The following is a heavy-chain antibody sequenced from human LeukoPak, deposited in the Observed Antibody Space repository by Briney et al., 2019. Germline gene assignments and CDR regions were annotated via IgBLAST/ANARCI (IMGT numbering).Heavy chain of an antibody. CDR1: GYTLTELS. J-gene: IGHJ6*02. Sequence: ASVKVSCKVSGYTLTELSMHWVRQAPGKGLEWMGGFDPEDGETIYAQKFQGRVTVTEDTSTDTAYMELSSLRSEDTAVYYCATVDIVAKNYYYYGMDVWGQGTTVTVSS. D-gene: IGHD5-12*01. CDR2: FDPEDGET. CDR3: ATVDIVAKNYYYYGMDV. V-gene: IGHV1-24*01.